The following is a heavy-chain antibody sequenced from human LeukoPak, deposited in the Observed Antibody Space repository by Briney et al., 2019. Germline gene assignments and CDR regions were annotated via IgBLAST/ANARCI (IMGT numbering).Heavy chain of an antibody. CDR2: ISSSYI. V-gene: IGHV3-21*01. CDR3: ARGRSKPK. CDR1: GFTFSSYS. Sequence: GGSLRLSCAASGFTFSSYSMNWVRQAPGKGLEWVSSISSSYIYYADSVKGRFTISRDNAKNSLYLQMNSLRAEDTAVYYCARGRSKPKWGQGTLVTVSS. D-gene: IGHD3-9*01. J-gene: IGHJ4*02.